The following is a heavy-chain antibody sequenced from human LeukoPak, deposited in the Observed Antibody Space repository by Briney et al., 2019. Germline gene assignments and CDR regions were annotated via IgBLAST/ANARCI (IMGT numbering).Heavy chain of an antibody. CDR2: IIPIFGTA. J-gene: IGHJ4*02. D-gene: IGHD3-3*01. CDR1: GGTFSSYA. CDR3: AREALNPSYYDFWSGYPFDY. Sequence: SVKVSCQASGGTFSSYAISWVRPAPGQGLEWMGRIIPIFGTANYAQKFQGRVTITTDESTSTAYMELSSLRSEDTAVYYCAREALNPSYYDFWSGYPFDYWGQGTLVTVSS. V-gene: IGHV1-69*05.